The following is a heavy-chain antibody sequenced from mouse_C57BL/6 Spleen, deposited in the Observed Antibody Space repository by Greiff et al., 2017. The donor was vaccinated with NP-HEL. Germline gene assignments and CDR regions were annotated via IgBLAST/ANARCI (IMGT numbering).Heavy chain of an antibody. D-gene: IGHD1-1*01. V-gene: IGHV1-26*01. CDR2: INPNNGGT. J-gene: IGHJ3*01. Sequence: VQLKQSGPELVKPGASVKISCKASGYTFTDYYMNWVKQSHGKSLEWIGDINPNNGGTSYNQKFKGKATLTVDKSSSTAYMELRSLTSEDSAVYYCALVYYGSRAPFAYWGQGTLVTVSA. CDR1: GYTFTDYY. CDR3: ALVYYGSRAPFAY.